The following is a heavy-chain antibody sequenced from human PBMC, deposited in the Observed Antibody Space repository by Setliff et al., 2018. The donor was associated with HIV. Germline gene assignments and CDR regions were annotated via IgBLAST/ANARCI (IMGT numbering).Heavy chain of an antibody. CDR3: ARDPHRGLDY. CDR1: GGTFSSYA. CDR2: IIPILGIA. Sequence: GASVKVSCKASGGTFSSYAISWVRQAPGQGLEWMGGIIPILGIANYAQKFQGRVTITTDESTSTAYMELSSLRSEDTAVYYCARDPHRGLDYWGQGTLVTVSS. D-gene: IGHD3-10*01. J-gene: IGHJ4*02. V-gene: IGHV1-69*10.